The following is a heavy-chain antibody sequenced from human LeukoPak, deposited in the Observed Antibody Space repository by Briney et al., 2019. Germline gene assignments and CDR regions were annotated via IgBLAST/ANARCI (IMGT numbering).Heavy chain of an antibody. CDR1: GDSVSSNSAA. Sequence: SQTLSLTCAISGDSVSSNSAAWNWIRQSPSRGLEWLGRTFYRSKWYNDHPLSVKSRITINPDSSKNQFSLKLNSVTPEDTAVYYCAREEWELLSQWGQGTLVTVSS. V-gene: IGHV6-1*01. CDR3: AREEWELLSQ. J-gene: IGHJ4*02. D-gene: IGHD1-26*01. CDR2: TFYRSKWYN.